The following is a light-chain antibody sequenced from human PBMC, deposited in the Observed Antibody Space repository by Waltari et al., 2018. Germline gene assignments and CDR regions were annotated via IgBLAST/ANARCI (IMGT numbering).Light chain of an antibody. Sequence: QSALTQPASVSGSPGQSITISCTGSSTDIRTYNVVSGYQHHPVKAPTLIIYGVTNRHSGVSNRFSVSKSGNTASLTIYGLQTEDEADYYCCSYAGSMVFGGGTKLTVL. CDR2: GVT. CDR3: CSYAGSMV. J-gene: IGLJ2*01. V-gene: IGLV2-23*02. CDR1: STDIRTYNV.